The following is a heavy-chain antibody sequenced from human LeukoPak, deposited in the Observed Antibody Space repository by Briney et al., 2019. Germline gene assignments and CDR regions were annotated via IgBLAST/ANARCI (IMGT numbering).Heavy chain of an antibody. CDR2: IYYSGST. Sequence: SETLSLTCTVSGGSISSYYWSWIRQPPGKGLEGIGYIYYSGSTNYNPSLKSRVTISVDTSKNQFSLKLSSVTAADTAVYYCARDSSGLYGEDYYYFGMDGWGQGTTVTASS. J-gene: IGHJ6*02. D-gene: IGHD6-19*01. CDR3: ARDSSGLYGEDYYYFGMDG. CDR1: GGSISSYY. V-gene: IGHV4-59*01.